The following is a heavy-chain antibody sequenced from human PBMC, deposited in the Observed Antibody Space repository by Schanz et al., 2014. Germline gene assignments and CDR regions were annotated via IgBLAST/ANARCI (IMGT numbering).Heavy chain of an antibody. Sequence: DVQLLESGGGLVQPGGSLRLSCAASGFTFNSYAMTWVRQAPGKGLEWVSSISHSGGSKYYADSVKGRFTISRDNSENTLYLQMISLSAYDTAVFYCAKGMGYCSGGTCYDYYYYGLDVWGQGTTVTVSS. J-gene: IGHJ6*02. CDR3: AKGMGYCSGGTCYDYYYYGLDV. CDR1: GFTFNSYA. D-gene: IGHD2-15*01. CDR2: ISHSGGSK. V-gene: IGHV3-23*01.